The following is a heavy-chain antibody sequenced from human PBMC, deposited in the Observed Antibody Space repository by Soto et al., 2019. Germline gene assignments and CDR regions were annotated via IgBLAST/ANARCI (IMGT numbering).Heavy chain of an antibody. D-gene: IGHD6-13*01. V-gene: IGHV3-21*01. CDR3: ARDPSDLWQPDQYFQH. Sequence: EVQLVESGGGLVKPWGSLRLSCAASGFPFSSYSMNWVRQAPGKGLEWVSSISGSSTYINYADSVRGRFTISRDNAKNSLYLQLNSLRDEDTAVYYCARDPSDLWQPDQYFQHWGRGTLVTVSS. CDR2: ISGSSTYI. CDR1: GFPFSSYS. J-gene: IGHJ1*01.